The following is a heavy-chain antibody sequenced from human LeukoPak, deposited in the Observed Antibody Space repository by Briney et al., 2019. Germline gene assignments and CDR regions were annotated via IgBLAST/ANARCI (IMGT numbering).Heavy chain of an antibody. Sequence: PGRSLRLSCAASGFTFDDYAMHWVRQAPGKGLEWVSGISWNSGSIGYADSVKGRFTISRDNAKNSLYLQMNSLRAEDTAVYYCAREGNTVSSSYWGQGTLVTVSS. CDR1: GFTFDDYA. CDR2: ISWNSGSI. J-gene: IGHJ4*02. CDR3: AREGNTVSSSY. V-gene: IGHV3-9*01. D-gene: IGHD3-16*02.